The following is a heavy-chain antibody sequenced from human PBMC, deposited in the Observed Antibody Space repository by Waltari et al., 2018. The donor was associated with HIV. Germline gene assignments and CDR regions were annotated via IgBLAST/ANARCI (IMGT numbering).Heavy chain of an antibody. CDR3: ARGGYSGYVLGYYYYYGMDV. Sequence: QVQLVQSGAEVKKPGSSVKVSCKASGGTFSSYAISWVRQAPGQGLEWMGGIIPIFGTANYAQKFQGRVTITADESTSTAYMELSSLRSEDTAVYYCARGGYSGYVLGYYYYYGMDVWGQGTTVTVSS. D-gene: IGHD5-12*01. V-gene: IGHV1-69*01. CDR2: IIPIFGTA. CDR1: GGTFSSYA. J-gene: IGHJ6*02.